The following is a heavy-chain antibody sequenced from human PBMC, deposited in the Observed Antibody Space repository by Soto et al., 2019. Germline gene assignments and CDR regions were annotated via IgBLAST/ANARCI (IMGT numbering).Heavy chain of an antibody. J-gene: IGHJ5*02. D-gene: IGHD3-3*01. CDR2: ISHDGSYK. CDR1: GFTFSTFA. CDR3: ARDGLPDDFRSGGYWFDP. Sequence: GGSLRLSCAASGFTFSTFAFHWVRQAPGKGLEWVALISHDGSYKYYADSVKGRFNISRDNSENSLYMEMNSLRAEDKAVYFCARDGLPDDFRSGGYWFDPWGQGT. V-gene: IGHV3-30*04.